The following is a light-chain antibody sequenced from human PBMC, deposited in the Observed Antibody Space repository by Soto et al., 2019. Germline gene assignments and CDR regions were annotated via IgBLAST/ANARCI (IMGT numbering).Light chain of an antibody. CDR2: RDN. V-gene: IGLV1-44*01. J-gene: IGLJ2*01. CDR1: SSNIGSNY. CDR3: AAWDDSLNGVV. Sequence: QSVLTQPPSASGTPGQRVTMSCSGSSSNIGSNYVYWYQQLPGTAPKLLIHRDNQRPSGVPDRFSGSKSGTSASLAISGLQSEDEADYYCAAWDDSLNGVVFGGGTKLTVL.